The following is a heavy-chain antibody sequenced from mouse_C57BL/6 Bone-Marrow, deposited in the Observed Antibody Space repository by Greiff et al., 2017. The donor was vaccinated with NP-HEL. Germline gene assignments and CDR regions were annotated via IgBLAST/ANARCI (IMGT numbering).Heavy chain of an antibody. Sequence: EVKLMESGPGLAKPSQTLSLTCSVTGYSITSDYWNWIRKFPGNKLEYMGYISYSGSTYYNPSLKSRISITRDTSKNQYYLQLNSVTTEDTATYYCARYPYYYGSSYYWYFDVWGTGTTVTVSS. V-gene: IGHV3-8*01. J-gene: IGHJ1*03. D-gene: IGHD1-1*01. CDR1: GYSITSDY. CDR3: ARYPYYYGSSYYWYFDV. CDR2: ISYSGST.